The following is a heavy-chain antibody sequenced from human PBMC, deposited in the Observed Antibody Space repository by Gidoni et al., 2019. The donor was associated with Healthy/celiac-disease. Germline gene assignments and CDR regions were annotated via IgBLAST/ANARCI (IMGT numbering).Heavy chain of an antibody. D-gene: IGHD6-6*01. CDR3: AASYSSSSGWFDP. CDR1: GLTFSSDS. J-gene: IGHJ5*02. V-gene: IGHV3-21*01. CDR2: ISSASSYI. Sequence: EVQLVESGGGLVKPGGSLRLSCAASGLTFSSDSMNWVRQAPGKGLEWVSSISSASSYIYYADSVRGRFTISRDNAKNSLYLQMNSLRAEDTAVYYCAASYSSSSGWFDPWGQGTLVTVSS.